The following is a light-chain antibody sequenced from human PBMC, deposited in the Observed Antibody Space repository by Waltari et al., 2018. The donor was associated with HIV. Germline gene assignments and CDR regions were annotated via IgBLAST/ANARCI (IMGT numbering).Light chain of an antibody. CDR2: EVR. CDR1: SSAVGGYNF. J-gene: IGLJ2*01. V-gene: IGLV2-14*01. CDR3: SSYTSSSTLV. Sequence: QSALTQPASASGSPGQSITISCTGTSSAVGGYNFVSWFQHHPGKAPKVMIYEVRNRPSGVSNRFSGSKSGNTAALTISGLQAEDEADYYCSSYTSSSTLVFGGGTKLNVL.